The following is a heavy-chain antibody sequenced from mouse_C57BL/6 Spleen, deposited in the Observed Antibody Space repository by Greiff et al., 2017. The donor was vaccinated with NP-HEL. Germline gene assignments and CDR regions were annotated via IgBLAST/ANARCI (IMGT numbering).Heavy chain of an antibody. Sequence: EVQLQQSGPELVKPGASVKISCKASGYSFTDYNMNWVKQSNGKSLEWIGVINPDYGTTRYNQKFQGKATLTGDKSSSTAYMQLSSLTSDDSAVYYCAREGYDEGFAYWGQGTLVTVSA. CDR3: AREGYDEGFAY. D-gene: IGHD2-2*01. V-gene: IGHV1-39*01. CDR2: INPDYGTT. CDR1: GYSFTDYN. J-gene: IGHJ3*01.